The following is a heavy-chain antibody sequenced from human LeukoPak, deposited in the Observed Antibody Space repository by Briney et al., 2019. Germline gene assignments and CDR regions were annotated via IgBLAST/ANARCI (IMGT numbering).Heavy chain of an antibody. J-gene: IGHJ6*02. D-gene: IGHD5-18*01. V-gene: IGHV4-31*03. CDR1: GGSISSGGYY. CDR2: IYYIGST. CDR3: ARGGYSYGYYYYGMDV. Sequence: SQTLSLTCTVSGGSISSGGYYWSWIRQHPGKGLEWIGYIYYIGSTYYNPSVKSRVTISVYTSKNQFSLKLSSVTAADTAVSYCARGGYSYGYYYYGMDVWGQGTTVTVSS.